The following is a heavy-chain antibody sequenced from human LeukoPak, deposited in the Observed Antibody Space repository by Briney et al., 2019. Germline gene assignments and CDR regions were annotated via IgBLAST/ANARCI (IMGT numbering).Heavy chain of an antibody. Sequence: SETLSLTCTVSGGSISSYYWSWIRQPPGKGLEWIGYIYYSGSTNYDPSLKSRVTISVDTSKNQFSLKLSSVTAADTAVYYCARAFGTTSGAFDIWGQGTMVTVSS. CDR3: ARAFGTTSGAFDI. J-gene: IGHJ3*02. D-gene: IGHD1-7*01. CDR1: GGSISSYY. V-gene: IGHV4-59*01. CDR2: IYYSGST.